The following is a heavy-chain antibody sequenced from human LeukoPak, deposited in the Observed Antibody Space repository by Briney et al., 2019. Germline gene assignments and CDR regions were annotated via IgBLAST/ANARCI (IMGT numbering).Heavy chain of an antibody. J-gene: IGHJ6*02. CDR2: IYYSGGT. D-gene: IGHD3-10*01. V-gene: IGHV4-59*08. CDR3: ARQVWDYYGSGSYRRALYYYGMDV. CDR1: GGSVSSYY. Sequence: SETLSLTCTVSGGSVSSYYWSWIRQPPGKGLEWIGYIYYSGGTNYNPSLKSRVTISVDTSKNQFSLKLSSVTAADTAVYYCARQVWDYYGSGSYRRALYYYGMDVWGQGTTVTVSS.